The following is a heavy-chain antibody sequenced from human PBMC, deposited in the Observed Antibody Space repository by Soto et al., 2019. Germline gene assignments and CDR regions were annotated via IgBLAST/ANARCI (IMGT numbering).Heavy chain of an antibody. V-gene: IGHV1-69*13. Sequence: SVKVSCKASGGTFSSYAISWVRQAPGQGLEWMGGIIPVFGIANTAQKFQGRVTITADESTSTAYMELRSLRSGDTAMYYCARDRTGRYEYSDSWGQGTLVTVSS. J-gene: IGHJ4*02. D-gene: IGHD3-3*01. CDR1: GGTFSSYA. CDR2: IIPVFGIA. CDR3: ARDRTGRYEYSDS.